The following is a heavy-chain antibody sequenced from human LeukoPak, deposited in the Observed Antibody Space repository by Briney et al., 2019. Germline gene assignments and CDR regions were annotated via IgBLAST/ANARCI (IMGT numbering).Heavy chain of an antibody. CDR1: GFTFSSYA. D-gene: IGHD3-10*01. Sequence: GGSLRLSCAASGFTFSSYAMSWVRQAPGKGLEWVSAISGSGGSTYYADSVKGRFTISRDNSKNTLYLQMNSLRAEDTAVYYCAKVGSGSYFVLALYYYYGMDVWGQGTTVTVSS. J-gene: IGHJ6*02. CDR2: ISGSGGST. CDR3: AKVGSGSYFVLALYYYYGMDV. V-gene: IGHV3-23*01.